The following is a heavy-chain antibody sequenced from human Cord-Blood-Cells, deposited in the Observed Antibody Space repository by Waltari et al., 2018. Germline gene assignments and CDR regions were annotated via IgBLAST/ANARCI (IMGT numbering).Heavy chain of an antibody. CDR1: GYTFTSYD. V-gene: IGHV1-8*03. CDR2: MKPNSGNT. Sequence: QVQLVQSGAEVKKPGASVKVSCKAYGYTFTSYDINWVRQATGQGLEWMGWMKPNSGNTGYAQKFQGRVTITRNTSISTAYMELSSLRSEDTAVYYCARGRSGCSSTSCYNYGMDVWGQGTTVTVSS. J-gene: IGHJ6*02. CDR3: ARGRSGCSSTSCYNYGMDV. D-gene: IGHD2-2*02.